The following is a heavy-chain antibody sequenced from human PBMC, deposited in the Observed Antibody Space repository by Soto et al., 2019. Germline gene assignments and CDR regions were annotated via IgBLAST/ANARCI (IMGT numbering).Heavy chain of an antibody. Sequence: EVQLVESGGALVQPRGSLGLSCEASGFDINTYWMHWVRQGPGKGLVWVSRIKSGGSNTDYADSVKGRFTISRDNAKNTLYLQLHSLRAEDTAVYYCARGIPGHYGVDVWGQGTTVTVSS. CDR2: IKSGGSNT. V-gene: IGHV3-74*01. D-gene: IGHD6-13*01. CDR3: ARGIPGHYGVDV. J-gene: IGHJ6*02. CDR1: GFDINTYW.